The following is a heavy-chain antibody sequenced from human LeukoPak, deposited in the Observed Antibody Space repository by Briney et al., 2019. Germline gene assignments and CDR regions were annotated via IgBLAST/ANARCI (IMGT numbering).Heavy chain of an antibody. CDR2: IYPGVST. Sequence: SETLSLTCTVSGGSFSSYYWTWIRQPAGKGLEWLGRIYPGVSTNYSPSLKSRLTMSVDTSKNQFSLNLRSMTAADTAVYFCARSAVTRAGAFDYWGRGTLVTVSS. V-gene: IGHV4-4*07. J-gene: IGHJ4*02. D-gene: IGHD4-17*01. CDR3: ARSAVTRAGAFDY. CDR1: GGSFSSYY.